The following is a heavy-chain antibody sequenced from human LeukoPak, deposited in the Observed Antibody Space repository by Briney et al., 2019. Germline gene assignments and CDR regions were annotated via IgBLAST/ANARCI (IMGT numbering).Heavy chain of an antibody. D-gene: IGHD6-6*01. CDR3: GEEGGIAARRAFDI. V-gene: IGHV4-59*01. J-gene: IGHJ3*02. Sequence: SETLSLTCTVSGGSISSYYWSWIRQPPGKGLEWIGYIYYSGSTNYNPSLKSRVTISVDTSKNQFSLKLSSVTAADTAVYYWGEEGGIAARRAFDIWGQGKMVTLSS. CDR1: GGSISSYY. CDR2: IYYSGST.